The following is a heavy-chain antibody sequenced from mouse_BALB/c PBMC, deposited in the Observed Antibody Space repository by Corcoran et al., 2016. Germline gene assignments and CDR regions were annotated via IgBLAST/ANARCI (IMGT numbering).Heavy chain of an antibody. V-gene: IGHV14-3*02. Sequence: EVQLQQSGAELVKPGASVKLSCTASGFNIKDTYMHWVKQRPEQGLEWIGRIDPANGNTKYDPKFQGKATITADTSSNTAYLQLSSLTSEDTAVYYCARNRDYDEAWFAYWGQGALVTVSA. CDR2: IDPANGNT. CDR3: ARNRDYDEAWFAY. D-gene: IGHD2-4*01. CDR1: GFNIKDTY. J-gene: IGHJ3*01.